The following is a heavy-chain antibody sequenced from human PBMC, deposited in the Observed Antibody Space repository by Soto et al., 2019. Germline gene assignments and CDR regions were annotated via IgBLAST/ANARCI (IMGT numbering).Heavy chain of an antibody. D-gene: IGHD5-12*01. CDR1: GYTFTSYG. Sequence: QVQLVQSGAEVKKPGASVKVSCKAPGYTFTSYGISWGRQAPGHGLEWMEGISANNGNTNYAQQPQGRVTMTTDTSTRTAYMELRSLRSDDTAVYYWGRVLPYVATIIDYWGQGTLVTVSS. CDR2: ISANNGNT. V-gene: IGHV1-18*01. J-gene: IGHJ4*02. CDR3: GRVLPYVATIIDY.